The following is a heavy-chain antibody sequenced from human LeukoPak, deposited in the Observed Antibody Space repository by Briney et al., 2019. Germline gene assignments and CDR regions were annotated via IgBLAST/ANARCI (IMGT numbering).Heavy chain of an antibody. CDR2: ISAYNGNT. Sequence: ASVKVSCKASGYTFTSYGISWVRQAPGQGLEWMGWISAYNGNTNYAQKFQGRVTMTRDTSTSTVYMELSSLRSEDTAVYYCARDMRWLQWVYWGQGTLVTVSS. V-gene: IGHV1-18*01. CDR1: GYTFTSYG. CDR3: ARDMRWLQWVY. D-gene: IGHD5-24*01. J-gene: IGHJ4*02.